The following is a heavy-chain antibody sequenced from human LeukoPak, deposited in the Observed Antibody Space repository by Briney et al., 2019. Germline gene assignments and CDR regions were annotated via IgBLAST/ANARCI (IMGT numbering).Heavy chain of an antibody. CDR3: ARQKDDYDFWSGPKRLYMDV. J-gene: IGHJ6*03. CDR1: GGSIGSGSYY. Sequence: SSETLSLTCTVSGGSIGSGSYYWSWIRQTPGKGLEWIGYIYDFGNTDYNPSLKSRVTISIDRSKNEFSLKLSSVTAADTAVYYCARQKDDYDFWSGPKRLYMDVWGKGTTVTVSS. D-gene: IGHD3-3*01. CDR2: IYDFGNT. V-gene: IGHV4-30-2*01.